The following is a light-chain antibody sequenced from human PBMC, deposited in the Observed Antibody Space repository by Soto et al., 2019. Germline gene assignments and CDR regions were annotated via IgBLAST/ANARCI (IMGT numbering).Light chain of an antibody. V-gene: IGKV3-20*01. CDR1: QSVSEF. CDR3: QHYGSSPRT. CDR2: GAS. J-gene: IGKJ1*01. Sequence: EVVLTQSPATLSLSPGERATLSCRASQSVSEFLAWYQQKPGQAPRLLIYGASSRATGIPDRFSGSGSGTDFTLTISRLEPEDFAVYYCQHYGSSPRTFGQGTKVDIK.